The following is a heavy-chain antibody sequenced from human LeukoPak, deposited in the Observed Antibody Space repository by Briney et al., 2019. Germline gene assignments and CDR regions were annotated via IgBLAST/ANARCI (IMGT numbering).Heavy chain of an antibody. Sequence: SETLSLTCTVSGGSFSDYYWSWIRQPPGKGLEWIGEINHSGSTNCNPSLKSRVTISVDTSKNQFSLKLSSVTAADTAVYYCARGLVGSGSTLFDYWGQGTLVTVSS. D-gene: IGHD3-10*01. J-gene: IGHJ4*02. CDR3: ARGLVGSGSTLFDY. CDR2: INHSGST. CDR1: GGSFSDYY. V-gene: IGHV4-34*01.